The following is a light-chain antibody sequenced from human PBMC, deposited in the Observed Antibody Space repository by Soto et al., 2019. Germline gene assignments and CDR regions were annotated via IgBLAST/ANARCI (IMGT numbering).Light chain of an antibody. CDR1: QSIGDR. J-gene: IGKJ1*01. CDR3: QHYSTVWA. CDR2: DAS. Sequence: DLQMTQSPSTLSASVGDRVTITCRASQSIGDRLAWYQRKPGKAPKLLIFDASSLESGVPSRFSGSGSGTEFTLTISSLQPDDFATYDGQHYSTVWAFGQGTKV. V-gene: IGKV1-5*01.